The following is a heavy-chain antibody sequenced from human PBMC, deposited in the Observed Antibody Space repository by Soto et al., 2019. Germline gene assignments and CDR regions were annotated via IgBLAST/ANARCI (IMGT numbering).Heavy chain of an antibody. D-gene: IGHD5-12*01. CDR3: ARLVLHDEDFGYDLDYFNY. Sequence: GGSLRLSCAASGFTFSNYWMSWVRRAPGKGLEWVADINQDGSEKYYVDSVKGRFTISRDNADNSLYLHMDSLRVEDTAVYYCARLVLHDEDFGYDLDYFNYWGRGTLVTVSS. J-gene: IGHJ4*02. V-gene: IGHV3-7*01. CDR1: GFTFSNYW. CDR2: INQDGSEK.